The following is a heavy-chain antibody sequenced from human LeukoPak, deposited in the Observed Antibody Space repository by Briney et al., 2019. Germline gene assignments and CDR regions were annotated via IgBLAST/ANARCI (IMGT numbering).Heavy chain of an antibody. CDR3: ARDRDSSGWLYYYYMDV. D-gene: IGHD6-19*01. J-gene: IGHJ6*03. Sequence: KSSETLSLTCTVSGGSISSYYWSWIRQPPGKGLEWIGYIYYSGSTNYNPSLKSRVTISVDTSKNQFSLKLSSVTAADTAVYYCARDRDSSGWLYYYYMDVWGKGTTVTVSS. CDR2: IYYSGST. V-gene: IGHV4-59*12. CDR1: GGSISSYY.